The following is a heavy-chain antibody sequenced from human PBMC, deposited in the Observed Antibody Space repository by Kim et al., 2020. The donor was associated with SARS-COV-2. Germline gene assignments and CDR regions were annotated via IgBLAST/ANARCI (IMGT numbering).Heavy chain of an antibody. CDR1: GFTFSSYS. V-gene: IGHV3-21*01. Sequence: GGSLRLSCAASGFTFSSYSMNWVRQAPGKGLEWVSSISSSSSYIYYADSVKGRFTISRDNAKNSLYLQMNSLRAEDTAVYYCARPYSSSWYENNYYYYYGMDVWGQGTTVTVSS. J-gene: IGHJ6*02. CDR2: ISSSSSYI. CDR3: ARPYSSSWYENNYYYYYGMDV. D-gene: IGHD6-13*01.